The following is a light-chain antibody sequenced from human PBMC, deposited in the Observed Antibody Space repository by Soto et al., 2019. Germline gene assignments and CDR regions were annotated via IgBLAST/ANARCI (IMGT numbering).Light chain of an antibody. CDR1: QDISNY. J-gene: IGKJ4*01. CDR2: DAS. V-gene: IGKV1-33*01. CDR3: QQYDNLPLT. Sequence: DIQMTQSPSSLSASVGDRVTITCQASQDISNYLNWYQQKPGKAPKLLIYDASNLETGVPSRFIGTGSGTDFTFTISRLQPEDIATYYCQQYDNLPLTFXGG.